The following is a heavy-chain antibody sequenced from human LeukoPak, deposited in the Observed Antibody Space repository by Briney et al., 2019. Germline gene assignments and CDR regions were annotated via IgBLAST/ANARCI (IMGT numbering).Heavy chain of an antibody. CDR1: GFTFSSYA. J-gene: IGHJ4*02. D-gene: IGHD2/OR15-2a*01. V-gene: IGHV3-30-3*01. Sequence: GGSLRLSCAASGFTFSSYAMHWVRQAPGKGLEWVAVISYDGSNKYYADSVKGRFTISRDNSKNTLYLQMNSLRAEDTAVYYCTRDLNIPFDYWGQGTLVIVSS. CDR2: ISYDGSNK. CDR3: TRDLNIPFDY.